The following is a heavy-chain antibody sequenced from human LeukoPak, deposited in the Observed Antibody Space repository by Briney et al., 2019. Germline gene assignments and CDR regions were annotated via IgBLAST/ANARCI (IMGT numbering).Heavy chain of an antibody. CDR2: IYYSGST. D-gene: IGHD3-22*01. J-gene: IGHJ4*02. V-gene: IGHV4-39*02. Sequence: SETLSLTCTVSGGSISSSSYYWGWIRQPPGKGLEWIGSIYYSGSTYYNPSLKSRVTISVDTSKNQSSLKLSSVTAADTAVYYCAREGRENDSSGYFDYWGQGTLVPV. CDR3: AREGRENDSSGYFDY. CDR1: GGSISSSSYY.